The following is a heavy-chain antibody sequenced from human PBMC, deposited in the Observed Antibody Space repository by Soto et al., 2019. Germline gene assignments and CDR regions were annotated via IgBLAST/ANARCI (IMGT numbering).Heavy chain of an antibody. D-gene: IGHD2-8*01. CDR1: GDTFSRST. CDR3: ASSTAGVYVFHD. CDR2: IIPVLGVE. J-gene: IGHJ4*02. Sequence: QVQLVQSGAEVKNRGSSVKVSCKASGDTFSRSTISWVRQAPGQRLEWMGRIIPVLGVENHAQNFQGRVTVTADKSTSTAYLELSSLKYEDTAIYYCASSTAGVYVFHDWGQGTLVTVSS. V-gene: IGHV1-69*02.